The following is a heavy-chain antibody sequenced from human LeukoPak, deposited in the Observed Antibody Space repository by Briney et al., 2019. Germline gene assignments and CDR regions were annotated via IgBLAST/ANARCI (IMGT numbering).Heavy chain of an antibody. CDR2: IYYSGST. CDR1: GGSISSYY. CDR3: ASGGYGSGRDAIFDY. Sequence: PSETLSLTCTVSGGSISSYYWSWIRQPPGKGLEWIGYIYYSGSTNYNPSLKSRVTISVDTSKNQFSLKLSSVTAADTAVYYCASGGYGSGRDAIFDYWGQGTLVTVSS. V-gene: IGHV4-59*01. J-gene: IGHJ4*02. D-gene: IGHD3-10*01.